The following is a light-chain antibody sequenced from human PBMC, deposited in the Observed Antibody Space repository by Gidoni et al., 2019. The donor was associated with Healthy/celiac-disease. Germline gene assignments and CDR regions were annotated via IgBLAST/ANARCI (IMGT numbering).Light chain of an antibody. Sequence: IVMTQSPLSLPVTPGETASISCRSSQSLLHSNGYNSLDWYLQKPGQSPQLLIYLGSNRASGVPDRFSGSGAGTDFTLKISRVEAEDVGVYYCMQALQTPWTFGQGTKVEIK. CDR1: QSLLHSNGYNS. V-gene: IGKV2-28*01. CDR2: LGS. CDR3: MQALQTPWT. J-gene: IGKJ1*01.